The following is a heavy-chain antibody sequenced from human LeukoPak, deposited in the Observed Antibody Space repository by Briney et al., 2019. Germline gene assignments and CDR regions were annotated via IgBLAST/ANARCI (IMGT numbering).Heavy chain of an antibody. CDR1: GGSVSSGSYY. J-gene: IGHJ4*02. Sequence: PSETLSLTCTVSGGSVSSGSYYWSWIRQPPGKGLEWIGYIYYSGSTNYNPSLKSRVTISVDTSKNQFSLKLSSVTAADTAVYYCARHGPTLSLYYFDYWGQGTLVTVSS. D-gene: IGHD3-16*02. CDR2: IYYSGST. CDR3: ARHGPTLSLYYFDY. V-gene: IGHV4-61*01.